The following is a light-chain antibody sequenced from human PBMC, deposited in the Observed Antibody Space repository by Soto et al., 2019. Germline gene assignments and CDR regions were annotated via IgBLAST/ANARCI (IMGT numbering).Light chain of an antibody. Sequence: QSVLTQTASVSGSPGPSITISWTGTSSDEGGYNYVSWYQQHPGKALKLMVYAVSSRVCGVSHRFSGSKSGNTACLTISGLQAEDEADYYCSSYTSSSTLPYVFGTGTKVTVL. V-gene: IGLV2-14*01. CDR3: SSYTSSSTLPYV. CDR1: SSDEGGYNY. CDR2: AVS. J-gene: IGLJ1*01.